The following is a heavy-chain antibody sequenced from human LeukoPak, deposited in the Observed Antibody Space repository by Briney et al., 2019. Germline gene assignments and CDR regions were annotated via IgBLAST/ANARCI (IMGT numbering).Heavy chain of an antibody. CDR3: ARRGQP. CDR2: ISYDGSNK. V-gene: IGHV3-30*04. J-gene: IGHJ5*02. Sequence: LXLSXAXXGFTFSSYAMHWVRQAPGKGLEWVAVISYDGSNKYYADSVKGRFTISRDNSKNTLYLQMNSLRAEDTAVYYCARRGQPWGQGTLVTVSS. CDR1: GFTFSSYA.